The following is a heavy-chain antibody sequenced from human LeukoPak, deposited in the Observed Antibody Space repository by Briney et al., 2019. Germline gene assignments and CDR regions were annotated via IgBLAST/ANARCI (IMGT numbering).Heavy chain of an antibody. CDR2: INPNSGGT. CDR3: ARGRFKDIVAMTYYFDY. CDR1: GYTFTGYY. V-gene: IGHV1-2*04. Sequence: AWVKVSCKCSGYTFTGYYMHWVRQPPAQGLEWMGSINPNSGGTNYAQKFQGWVTMTMDTSISTAYMELSRLRSDDTAVYYCARGRFKDIVAMTYYFDYWGQRTLVTVSS. J-gene: IGHJ4*02. D-gene: IGHD5-12*01.